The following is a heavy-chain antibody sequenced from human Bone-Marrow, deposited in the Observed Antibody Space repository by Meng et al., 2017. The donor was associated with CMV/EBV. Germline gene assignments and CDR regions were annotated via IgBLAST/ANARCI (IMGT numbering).Heavy chain of an antibody. CDR3: VREFCTSCACDY. Sequence: GGSLRLSCTASGFTFSTYEMNWVRQAPGKGLEWLSYISSSGSSYTIYYADSVKCRFTISRDNAKNSLLLQMPILRAEDTAVYYCVREFCTSCACDYWGQGTLVTVYS. V-gene: IGHV3-48*03. CDR2: ISSSGSSYTI. CDR1: GFTFSTYE. D-gene: IGHD2-2*01. J-gene: IGHJ4*02.